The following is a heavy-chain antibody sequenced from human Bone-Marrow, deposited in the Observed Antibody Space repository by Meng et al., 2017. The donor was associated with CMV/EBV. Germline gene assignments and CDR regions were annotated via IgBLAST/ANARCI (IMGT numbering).Heavy chain of an antibody. Sequence: GESLKISCAASGFTVSSNYMSWIRQAPGKGLEWVAVISYDGSNKYYADSVKGRFTISRDNSKNTLYLQMNSLRAEDTAVYYCARGAFGGGGWFDPWGQGTLVTVSS. V-gene: IGHV3-30-3*01. CDR2: ISYDGSNK. D-gene: IGHD3-3*01. CDR1: GFTVSSNY. CDR3: ARGAFGGGGWFDP. J-gene: IGHJ5*02.